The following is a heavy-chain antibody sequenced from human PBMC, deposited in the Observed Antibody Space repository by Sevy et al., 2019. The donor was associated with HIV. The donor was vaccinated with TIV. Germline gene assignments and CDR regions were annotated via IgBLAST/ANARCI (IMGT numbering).Heavy chain of an antibody. J-gene: IGHJ4*02. CDR3: STDDLISY. Sequence: AGSLRLSCTASGFDFANAWMNWVRQAPGKGLEWVGHIKSITDGGAADYAAPVKGRFTISRHDSKNTLYLHMNSLKAEDTAVYYCSTDDLISYWGRGTLVTVSS. CDR2: IKSITDGGAA. V-gene: IGHV3-15*07. CDR1: GFDFANAW.